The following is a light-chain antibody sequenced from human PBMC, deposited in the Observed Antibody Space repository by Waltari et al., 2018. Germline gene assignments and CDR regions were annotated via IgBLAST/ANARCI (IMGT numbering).Light chain of an antibody. CDR3: SSYTSGSTLVV. Sequence: QSALTQPASVSGSPGQAITISCTGTSSDVGGYNYVSWYQQHPGKAPKVMIYDVSNRPSGVSSRFSGSKSDNTASLTISGLRAEDEADYYCSSYTSGSTLVVFGGGTKLTVL. J-gene: IGLJ2*01. CDR2: DVS. V-gene: IGLV2-14*03. CDR1: SSDVGGYNY.